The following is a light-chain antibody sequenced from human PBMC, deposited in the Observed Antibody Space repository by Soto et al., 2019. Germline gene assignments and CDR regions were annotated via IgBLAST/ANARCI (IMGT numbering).Light chain of an antibody. CDR1: QSVSSSY. Sequence: EIVLTQSPGTLSLSPGERATLSCRASQSVSSSYLAWYQQKPGQAPRLLIYGASSRATGIPDRFSGSGSGTDFTLTISRLEPEDFAVYYCQQYRGSPLLTCGGGTMVEIK. CDR2: GAS. V-gene: IGKV3-20*01. CDR3: QQYRGSPLLT. J-gene: IGKJ4*01.